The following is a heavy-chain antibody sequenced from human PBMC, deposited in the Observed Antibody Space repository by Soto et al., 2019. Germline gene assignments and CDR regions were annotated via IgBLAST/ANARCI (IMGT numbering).Heavy chain of an antibody. D-gene: IGHD5-18*01. J-gene: IGHJ4*02. CDR3: AGLDTSMVKTAGY. Sequence: GGSLRLSCVASGFTFSNYWMSWVRQAPGKGLEWVANIKKDGSAKDYVDSVKGRFTISRDNAKNSLYLQMNSLRVEDTAVYYCAGLDTSMVKTAGYWGQGTLVTVSS. CDR2: IKKDGSAK. V-gene: IGHV3-7*01. CDR1: GFTFSNYW.